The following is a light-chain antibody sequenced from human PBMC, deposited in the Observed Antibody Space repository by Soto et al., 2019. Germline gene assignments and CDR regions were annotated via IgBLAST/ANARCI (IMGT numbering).Light chain of an antibody. CDR3: QQYNKWRT. CDR2: GAS. V-gene: IGKV3-15*01. Sequence: EIVMTQSPATLSVSPGERVTLSCRASESVSSSIAWYQQRTGQAPRLLIYGASTRATGIPARFSGSGSGTEFTLTISSLKYEDFAIYYCQQYNKWRTCAQGTKAAIK. J-gene: IGKJ1*01. CDR1: ESVSSS.